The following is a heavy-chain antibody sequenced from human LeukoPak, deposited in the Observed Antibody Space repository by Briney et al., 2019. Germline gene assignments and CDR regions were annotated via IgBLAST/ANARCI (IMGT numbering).Heavy chain of an antibody. CDR2: INWNGGST. CDR3: AREGLVVPAAVIPSMDV. D-gene: IGHD2-2*01. CDR1: GFTFDDYG. V-gene: IGHV3-20*04. Sequence: GGSLRLSCAASGFTFDDYGMSWVRQAPEKGLEWVSGINWNGGSTGYADSVKGRFTISRDNAKNSLYLQMNSLRAEDTALYYCAREGLVVPAAVIPSMDVWGKGTTVTVSS. J-gene: IGHJ6*03.